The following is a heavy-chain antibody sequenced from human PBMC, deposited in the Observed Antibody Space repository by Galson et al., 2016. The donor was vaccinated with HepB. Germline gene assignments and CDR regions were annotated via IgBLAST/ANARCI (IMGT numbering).Heavy chain of an antibody. CDR3: STLGMARGVTPFDY. V-gene: IGHV3-15*01. Sequence: SLRLSCAASGFTFTDAWMSWVRQAPGKGLEWVGRIKSKTDGGTPDYAAPVEGRFSISRDDSKTTLYLQMNSLKTEDTAVYYCSTLGMARGVTPFDYWGQGTLVTVSS. CDR2: IKSKTDGGTP. D-gene: IGHD3-10*01. J-gene: IGHJ4*02. CDR1: GFTFTDAW.